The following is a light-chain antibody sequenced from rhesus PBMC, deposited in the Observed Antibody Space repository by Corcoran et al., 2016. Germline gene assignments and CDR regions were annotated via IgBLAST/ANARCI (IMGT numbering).Light chain of an antibody. CDR2: EAS. CDR3: QHYYETPIT. Sequence: DIQMTQSPSSLSASVGDRVTITCRASQDIANDLAWYQQKPGETPKVLIYEASSLQTGVPSRFSGSGSGSEFTLTIISLQSDDFATYYCQHYYETPITFGPGTKLDVK. J-gene: IGKJ3*01. V-gene: IGKV1S17*01. CDR1: QDIAND.